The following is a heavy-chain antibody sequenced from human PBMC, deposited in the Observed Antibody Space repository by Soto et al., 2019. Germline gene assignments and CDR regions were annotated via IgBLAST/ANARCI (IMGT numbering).Heavy chain of an antibody. CDR3: ARSRRAGSGWYTYY. V-gene: IGHV4-34*01. Sequence: QVQLQKWGAGLLKPSETLSLTCAVYGGSFSGYYWSWIRQPPGKGLEWIGEINHSGSTNYNPSLKSRVTISVDTSKNQFSLKLSSVTAADTAVYYCARSRRAGSGWYTYYWGQGTLVTVSS. D-gene: IGHD6-19*01. CDR2: INHSGST. J-gene: IGHJ4*02. CDR1: GGSFSGYY.